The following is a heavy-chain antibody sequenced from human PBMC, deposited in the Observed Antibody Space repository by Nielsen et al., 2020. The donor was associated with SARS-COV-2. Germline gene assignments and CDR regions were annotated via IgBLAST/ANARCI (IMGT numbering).Heavy chain of an antibody. CDR3: ATSGYSSGWIF. V-gene: IGHV3-7*01. CDR2: INQDVSAK. CDR1: GLTFRNYW. D-gene: IGHD6-19*01. J-gene: IGHJ4*02. Sequence: LKISCAAYGLTFRNYWMSWVRQAPGKGLEWVANINQDVSAKHYVDSVKGRFTISRDNAKNSLYLQMNSLRAEDTAVYYCATSGYSSGWIFWGQGTLVTVSS.